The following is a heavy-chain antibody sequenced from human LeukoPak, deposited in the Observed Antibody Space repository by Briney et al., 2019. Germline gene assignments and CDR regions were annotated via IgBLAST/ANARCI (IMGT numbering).Heavy chain of an antibody. J-gene: IGHJ6*02. CDR3: ARLSWGSGWGFYYYYGMDV. CDR1: GGSISSYY. CDR2: IYYSGST. V-gene: IGHV4-59*01. Sequence: SETLSLTCTVSGGSISSYYWSWIRQPPGKGLEWIGYIYYSGSTNYNPSLKSRVTISVDTSKNQFSLKLSSVTAADTAVYYCARLSWGSGWGFYYYYGMDVWGQGTTVTVSS. D-gene: IGHD6-19*01.